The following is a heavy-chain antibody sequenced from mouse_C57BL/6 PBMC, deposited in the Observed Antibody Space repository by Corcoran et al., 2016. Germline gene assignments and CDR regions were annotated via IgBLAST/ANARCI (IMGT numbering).Heavy chain of an antibody. CDR1: GYTFTSYG. J-gene: IGHJ2*01. D-gene: IGHD1-1*01. Sequence: QVQLQQSGAERARPGASVKLSCKASGYTFTSYGISWVKQRTGQGLEWIGEIYPRSGNTYYNEKFKGKATLTADKSSSTAYMELRSLTSEDSAGYFCARRDGSSYYFDYWGQGTTLTVSS. V-gene: IGHV1-81*01. CDR3: ARRDGSSYYFDY. CDR2: IYPRSGNT.